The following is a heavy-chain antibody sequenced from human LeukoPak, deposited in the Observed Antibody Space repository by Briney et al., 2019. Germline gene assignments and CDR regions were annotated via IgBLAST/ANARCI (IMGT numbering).Heavy chain of an antibody. V-gene: IGHV1-2*02. CDR3: ARWGIAAASFDY. CDR2: INPNSGGT. D-gene: IGHD6-13*01. J-gene: IGHJ4*02. Sequence: ASVKVSCKASGYTFTGYYIHWVRQAPGQGLEWMGWINPNSGGTNYAQKFQGRVTMTRDTSTSTVYMELISLRSEDTAVYYCARWGIAAASFDYWGQGTLVTVSS. CDR1: GYTFTGYY.